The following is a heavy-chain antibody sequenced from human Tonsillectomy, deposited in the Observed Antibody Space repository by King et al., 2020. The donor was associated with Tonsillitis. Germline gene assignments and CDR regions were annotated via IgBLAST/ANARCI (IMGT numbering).Heavy chain of an antibody. Sequence: VQLVESGAEVKKPGESLKISCKGSGYSFTTYWIGWVRQMPGKGLEWMGIIYPGDSDTRYSPSFQGQVTISADKSISTAHLQWRSLKASDTAMYYCARRPGMGRIGPAGAFDIWGQGTMVTVSS. V-gene: IGHV5-51*01. CDR3: ARRPGMGRIGPAGAFDI. CDR2: IYPGDSDT. J-gene: IGHJ3*02. CDR1: GYSFTTYW. D-gene: IGHD6-13*01.